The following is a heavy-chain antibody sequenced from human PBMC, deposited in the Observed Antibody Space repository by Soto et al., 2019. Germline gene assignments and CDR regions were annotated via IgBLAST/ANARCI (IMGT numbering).Heavy chain of an antibody. V-gene: IGHV4-39*07. D-gene: IGHD1-26*01. CDR1: GGSISSGGYY. CDR3: ARGGGFIVGATRLISDAFDI. Sequence: SETLSLTCPVSGGSISSGGYYWGWIRQPPGKGLEWIGSIYYSGNAYYNPSLKRRVTISVDTAKNQFSLKLSSVAAADTAVYYCARGGGFIVGATRLISDAFDIWGRGTMVTVSS. J-gene: IGHJ3*02. CDR2: IYYSGNA.